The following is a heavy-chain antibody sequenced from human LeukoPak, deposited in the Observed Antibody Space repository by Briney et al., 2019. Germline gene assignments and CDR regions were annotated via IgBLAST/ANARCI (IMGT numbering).Heavy chain of an antibody. V-gene: IGHV4-59*01. D-gene: IGHD5-12*01. CDR3: ARASFYRGAYYHYGTDV. CDR2: IYYSGST. CDR1: GGSTSSYY. Sequence: SETLSLTCTVSGGSTSSYYWSWIRQPPGKGLEWIGNIYYSGSTNYNPPLKSRVSISLDNSKNQFSLKMSSVTAADTAVYFSARASFYRGAYYHYGTDVWGQGTTVTVSS. J-gene: IGHJ6*02.